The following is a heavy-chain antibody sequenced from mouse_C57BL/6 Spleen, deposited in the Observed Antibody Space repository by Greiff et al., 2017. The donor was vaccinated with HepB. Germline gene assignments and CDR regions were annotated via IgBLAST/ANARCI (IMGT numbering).Heavy chain of an antibody. Sequence: QVHVKQPGTELVKPGASVKLSCKASGYTFTSYWMHWVKQRPGQGLEWIGNINPSNGGTNYNEKFKSKATLTVDKSSSTAYMQLSSLTSEDSAVYYCARYGTTVVAPFAYWGQGTLVTVSA. CDR3: ARYGTTVVAPFAY. D-gene: IGHD1-1*01. CDR1: GYTFTSYW. V-gene: IGHV1-53*01. J-gene: IGHJ3*01. CDR2: INPSNGGT.